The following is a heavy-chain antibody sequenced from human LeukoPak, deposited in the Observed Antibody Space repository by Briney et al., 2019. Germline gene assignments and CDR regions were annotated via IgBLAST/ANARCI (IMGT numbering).Heavy chain of an antibody. Sequence: GGSLTLPCVASGGCLSIYCLGWVRQPPGKGLEWVANIKEDGSERYYVDSVKGRFIISRDNAKNSLYLQVNSLRAADTAAYYCARADCRGSSWDYAYWGQGALVTVSS. J-gene: IGHJ4*02. D-gene: IGHD6-13*01. V-gene: IGHV3-7*04. CDR1: GGCLSIYC. CDR3: ARADCRGSSWDYAY. CDR2: IKEDGSER.